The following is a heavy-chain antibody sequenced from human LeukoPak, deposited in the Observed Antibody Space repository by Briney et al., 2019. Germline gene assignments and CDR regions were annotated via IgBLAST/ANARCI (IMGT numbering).Heavy chain of an antibody. J-gene: IGHJ5*02. CDR1: GGTFNRYA. CDR3: ASGKFGLRGWFDP. V-gene: IGHV1-69*05. CDR2: IIPIFGTA. Sequence: ASVKVSCKASGGTFNRYAVTWVRQAPGQGLEWMEGIIPIFGTANYAQKFQGRVTITTDESTDTAYMELTSLTSEDTAIYYCASGKFGLRGWFDPWGQGTLVTVSP. D-gene: IGHD3-10*01.